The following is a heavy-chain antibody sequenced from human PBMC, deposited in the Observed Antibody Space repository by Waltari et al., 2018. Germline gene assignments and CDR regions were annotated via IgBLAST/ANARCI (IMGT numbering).Heavy chain of an antibody. Sequence: QVQLVQSGAEVKKPGASVKVSCKASGYTFTGYYMHWVRQATGQGLEWMGWINPNSGGTNYAQKFQGRVTMTRDTSISTAYMELSRLRSDDTAVYYCARNYYGSGSYPNPPDYWGQGTLVTVSS. CDR2: INPNSGGT. J-gene: IGHJ4*02. CDR3: ARNYYGSGSYPNPPDY. D-gene: IGHD3-10*01. CDR1: GYTFTGYY. V-gene: IGHV1-2*02.